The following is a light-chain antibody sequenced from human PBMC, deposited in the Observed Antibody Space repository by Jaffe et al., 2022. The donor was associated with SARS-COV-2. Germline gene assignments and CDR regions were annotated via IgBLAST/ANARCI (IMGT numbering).Light chain of an antibody. V-gene: IGLV3-9*01. CDR3: QVWDSSIVV. J-gene: IGLJ2*01. Sequence: SYELTQPLSVSVALGQTASITCGGNNIGGKNVHWYQRRPGQAPVLVIYRDSKRPSGIPERFSGSNSGNTATLIISRAQPGDEADYYCQVWDSSIVVFGGGTKLTVL. CDR1: NIGGKN. CDR2: RDS.